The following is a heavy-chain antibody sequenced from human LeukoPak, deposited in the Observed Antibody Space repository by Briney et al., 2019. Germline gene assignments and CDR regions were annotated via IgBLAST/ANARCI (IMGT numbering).Heavy chain of an antibody. V-gene: IGHV4-34*01. J-gene: IGHJ6*02. Sequence: KPSETLSLTCAVYGGSFSGYCWSWIRQPPGKGLEWIGEINHSGSTNYNPSLKSRVTISVDTSKNQFSLKLSSVTAADTAVYYCATKEGLLWFGELFPIRSGMDVWGQGTTVTVSS. CDR1: GGSFSGYC. CDR3: ATKEGLLWFGELFPIRSGMDV. D-gene: IGHD3-10*01. CDR2: INHSGST.